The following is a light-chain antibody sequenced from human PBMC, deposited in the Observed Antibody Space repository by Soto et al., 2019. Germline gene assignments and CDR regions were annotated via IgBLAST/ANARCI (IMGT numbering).Light chain of an antibody. CDR1: NGDVGAYDF. V-gene: IGLV2-14*03. CDR3: SSYRSSSTFYV. Sequence: TPPASVSWSPCPTNTISCAGSNGDVGAYDFVSWYQEHPGKAPKLMIYDVTHRPSGVSNRFSSSKSGNTASLTISGLQAEDEADYYCSSYRSSSTFYVFGTGTKVTVL. CDR2: DVT. J-gene: IGLJ1*01.